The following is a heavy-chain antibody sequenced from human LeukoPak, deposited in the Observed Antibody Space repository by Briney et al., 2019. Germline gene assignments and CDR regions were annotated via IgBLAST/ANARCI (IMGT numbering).Heavy chain of an antibody. CDR1: GFTFSSYA. CDR3: AKDLAY. CDR2: ISGSDGST. Sequence: GGSLRLSCAASGFTFSSYAMTWVRQAPDKGLEWVSAISGSDGSTYYADSVKGRFTISRDDSQNTLYLQMNSLSAEDTAVYYCAKDLAYWGQGTLVTVSS. V-gene: IGHV3-23*01. J-gene: IGHJ4*02.